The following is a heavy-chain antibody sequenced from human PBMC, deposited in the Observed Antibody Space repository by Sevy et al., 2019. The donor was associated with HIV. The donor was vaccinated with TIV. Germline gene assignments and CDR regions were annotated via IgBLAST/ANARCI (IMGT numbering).Heavy chain of an antibody. D-gene: IGHD6-13*01. Sequence: GGSLRLSCAASGFTFSTYPMHWVRQSPGKGLEWVTVISYDGSSKYYADSVKGRFTISRDNSKNTVFLQMDSLRAEDTAVYYCARGFSDTYSSSWNHSVYYFGYWGQGTLVTVSS. V-gene: IGHV3-30-3*01. CDR3: ARGFSDTYSSSWNHSVYYFGY. J-gene: IGHJ4*02. CDR2: ISYDGSSK. CDR1: GFTFSTYP.